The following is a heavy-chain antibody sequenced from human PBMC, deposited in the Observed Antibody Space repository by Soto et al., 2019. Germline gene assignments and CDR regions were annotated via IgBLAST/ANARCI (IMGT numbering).Heavy chain of an antibody. Sequence: GGSLRLSCAATGFTFSDAWMNWVRQAPGKGLEWVGRIKSKTDGGTTDYAAPVKGRFTISRDDSKNTLYLQMNSLKTEDTAVYFCTTFRYSYGNTANYLWDFWGQGTLVTVSS. J-gene: IGHJ4*02. CDR1: GFTFSDAW. CDR3: TTFRYSYGNTANYLWDF. D-gene: IGHD3-22*01. V-gene: IGHV3-15*07. CDR2: IKSKTDGGTT.